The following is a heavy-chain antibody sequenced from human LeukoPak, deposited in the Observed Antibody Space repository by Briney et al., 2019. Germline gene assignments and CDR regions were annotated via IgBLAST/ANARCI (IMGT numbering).Heavy chain of an antibody. CDR1: GGSFSGYY. J-gene: IGHJ4*02. D-gene: IGHD3-16*01. CDR3: ARRGGFPY. Sequence: SETLSLTCAVYGGSFSGYYWSWIRQPPGKGLEWIWEINHSGSTNYNPSLKSRVTVSVDTSKNQFSLKLSSVTAADTAVYYCARRGGFPYWGQGTLVTVSS. V-gene: IGHV4-34*01. CDR2: INHSGST.